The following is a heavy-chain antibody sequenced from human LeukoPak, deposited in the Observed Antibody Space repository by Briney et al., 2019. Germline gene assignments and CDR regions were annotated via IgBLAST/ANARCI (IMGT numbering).Heavy chain of an antibody. CDR1: GGTFSSYG. J-gene: IGHJ4*02. Sequence: ASVKVSCKASGGTFSSYGISWVRQAPGQGLEWMGGIIPIFGTANYAQKFQGRVTITADESTSTAYMELRSLRSDDTAVYYCARKPGLEFDYWGQGTLVTVSS. D-gene: IGHD1-14*01. V-gene: IGHV1-69*13. CDR2: IIPIFGTA. CDR3: ARKPGLEFDY.